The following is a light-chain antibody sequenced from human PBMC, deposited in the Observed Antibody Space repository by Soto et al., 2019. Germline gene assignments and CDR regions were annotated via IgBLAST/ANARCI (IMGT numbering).Light chain of an antibody. CDR2: AAS. CDR3: QQLNSYPRT. CDR1: QSISSW. Sequence: DIQRAQAPSTLSPAVGDRVTITSRASQSISSWLAWYQQKQGKAPKLMIYAASSLQSGVPSRFSGSGSGTDFTLTISSLQPEDFATYYCQQLNSYPRTFGQGTKV. J-gene: IGKJ1*01. V-gene: IGKV1-5*01.